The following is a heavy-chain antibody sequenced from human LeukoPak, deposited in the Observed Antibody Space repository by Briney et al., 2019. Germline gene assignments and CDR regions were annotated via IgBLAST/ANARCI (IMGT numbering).Heavy chain of an antibody. D-gene: IGHD1-26*01. Sequence: GGSLRLSCAASGFTFSSYAMHWVRQAPGKGLEWVAVISYDGSSKYYADSVKGRFTISRDNSKNTLYLQMNSLRAEDTAVYYCAREAGSGSGGYFDYWGQGTLVTVSS. CDR2: ISYDGSSK. J-gene: IGHJ4*02. CDR1: GFTFSSYA. V-gene: IGHV3-30-3*01. CDR3: AREAGSGSGGYFDY.